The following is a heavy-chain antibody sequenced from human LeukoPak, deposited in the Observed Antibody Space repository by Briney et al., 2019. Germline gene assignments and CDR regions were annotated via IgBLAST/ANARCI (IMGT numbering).Heavy chain of an antibody. CDR2: IYYSGST. CDR1: GGSISSSSYY. D-gene: IGHD6-13*01. CDR3: VRDHHSSRTFDY. Sequence: PSETLSLTCTVSGGSISSSSYYWVWIRQPPGKGLEWIGSIYYSGSTYYNPSLKRRVTISVDTSKNQFSLKLRSVTAADTAVYYCVRDHHSSRTFDYWGQGTLVTVSS. V-gene: IGHV4-39*07. J-gene: IGHJ4*02.